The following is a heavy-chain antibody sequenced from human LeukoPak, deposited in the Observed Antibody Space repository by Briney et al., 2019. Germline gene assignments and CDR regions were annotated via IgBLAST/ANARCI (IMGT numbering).Heavy chain of an antibody. CDR3: ARDRAAFGVVQVGY. CDR2: ISSGSSYI. CDR1: GFTFSSSS. J-gene: IGHJ4*02. D-gene: IGHD3-3*01. V-gene: IGHV3-21*01. Sequence: GGSLRLSRAASGFTFSSSSMNWVRQAPGKGLEWVSSISSGSSYIYYADPLKGRFTVSRDNAKNSLYLQMNSLRAEDTAVYYCARDRAAFGVVQVGYWGQGTLVTVSS.